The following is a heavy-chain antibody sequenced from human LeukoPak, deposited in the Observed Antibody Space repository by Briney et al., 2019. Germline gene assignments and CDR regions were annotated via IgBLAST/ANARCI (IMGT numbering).Heavy chain of an antibody. CDR1: GGSFSGYY. V-gene: IGHV4-34*09. CDR2: INHSGST. CDR3: AREGYYYDSSGPIDS. J-gene: IGHJ4*02. Sequence: PSETLSLTCAVYGGSFSGYYWSWIRQPPGKGLEWIGEINHSGSTYYNPSLKSRITISVDTSKNQFSLKLNSVTAADTAVYYCAREGYYYDSSGPIDSWGQGTLVTVSS. D-gene: IGHD3-22*01.